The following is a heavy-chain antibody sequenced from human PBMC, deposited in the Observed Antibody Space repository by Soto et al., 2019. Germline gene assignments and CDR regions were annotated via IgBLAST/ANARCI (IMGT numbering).Heavy chain of an antibody. J-gene: IGHJ4*02. V-gene: IGHV1-46*01. CDR2: ITPRDGTT. Sequence: ASVKGSCKASGYTFTTYYLHWLRQARGQGLEWMGIITPRDGTTRYEQKFQDRVTMTRDTSTSTVYMELSSLRSEDTAVYYCARAGYATSWVGILHTGVHGVEIDFWGQGTLVTVSS. CDR1: GYTFTTYY. D-gene: IGHD6-13*01. CDR3: ARAGYATSWVGILHTGVHGVEIDF.